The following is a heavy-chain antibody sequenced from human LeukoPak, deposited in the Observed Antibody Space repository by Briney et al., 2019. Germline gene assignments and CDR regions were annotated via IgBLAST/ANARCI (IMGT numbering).Heavy chain of an antibody. CDR3: AKSPSYYFDY. CDR2: IRYDGSNK. J-gene: IGHJ4*02. V-gene: IGHV3-30*02. Sequence: GGSLRLSCVASGFTFGTYGMHWVRQAPGKGLVWVAFIRYDGSNKYYADSVKGRFTISRDNSKNALYLQIRSLRAEDTAVYYCAKSPSYYFDYWGQGTLVTVSS. CDR1: GFTFGTYG.